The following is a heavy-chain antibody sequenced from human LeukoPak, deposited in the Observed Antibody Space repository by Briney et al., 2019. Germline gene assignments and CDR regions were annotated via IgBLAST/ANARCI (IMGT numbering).Heavy chain of an antibody. Sequence: GGSLRLSCAASGFTFSGYSMIWVRQAPGKGLEWVSSISSSSSYIYYADSVKGRFTISRDNAKNSLYLQMNSLRAEDTAVYYCAAQSHYDSSGYYGSDYWGQGTLVTVSS. CDR1: GFTFSGYS. CDR3: AAQSHYDSSGYYGSDY. V-gene: IGHV3-21*01. CDR2: ISSSSSYI. J-gene: IGHJ4*02. D-gene: IGHD3-22*01.